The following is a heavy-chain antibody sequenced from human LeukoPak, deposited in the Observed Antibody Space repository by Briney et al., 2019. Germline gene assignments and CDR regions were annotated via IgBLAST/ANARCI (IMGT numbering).Heavy chain of an antibody. CDR1: GVSVSSGSYY. CDR3: ARAPGYYYDSSGYSEFDY. CDR2: IYYSGST. J-gene: IGHJ4*02. V-gene: IGHV4-61*01. D-gene: IGHD3-22*01. Sequence: SSETLSLTCTVSGVSVSSGSYYWSWIRQPPGKGLEWIGHIYYSGSTNYNPSLKSRVTISVDTSKNQFSLKLSSVTAADTAVYYCARAPGYYYDSSGYSEFDYWGQGTLVTVSS.